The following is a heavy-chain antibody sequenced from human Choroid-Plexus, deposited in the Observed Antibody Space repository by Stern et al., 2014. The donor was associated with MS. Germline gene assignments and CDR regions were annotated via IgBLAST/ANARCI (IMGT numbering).Heavy chain of an antibody. J-gene: IGHJ5*02. CDR2: VSYDGSNK. V-gene: IGHV3-30*18. CDR1: GFTFGSCA. Sequence: VQLVASGGGVVQPGRPLRLSCVASGFTFGSCAMHWVRRAPGKGLEWVAGVSYDGSNKYYADSVKGRFTISRDNSQNTLYMQMSSLRPEDTAVYYCAKDRQYLTYFFDHWGQGSLVTVSS. D-gene: IGHD2/OR15-2a*01. CDR3: AKDRQYLTYFFDH.